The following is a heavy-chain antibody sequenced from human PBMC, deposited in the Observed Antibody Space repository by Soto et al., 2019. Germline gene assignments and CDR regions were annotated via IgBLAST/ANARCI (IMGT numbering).Heavy chain of an antibody. V-gene: IGHV4-59*08. CDR1: GGSISSYY. CDR2: IYYSGST. CDR3: ASLYYDILTGYYGPFDY. Sequence: SETLSLTCTVSGGSISSYYWSWIRQPPGKGLEWIGYIYYSGSTNYNPSLKSRVTISVDTSKNQFSLKLSSVTAADTAVYYCASLYYDILTGYYGPFDYWGQGTLVTVS. J-gene: IGHJ4*02. D-gene: IGHD3-9*01.